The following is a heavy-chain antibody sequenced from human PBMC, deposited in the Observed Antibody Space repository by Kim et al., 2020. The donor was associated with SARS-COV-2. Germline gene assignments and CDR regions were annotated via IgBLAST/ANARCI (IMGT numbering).Heavy chain of an antibody. CDR2: INHSGST. J-gene: IGHJ4*02. CDR1: GGSFSGYY. Sequence: SETLSLTCAVYGGSFSGYYWSWIRQPPGKGLEWIGEINHSGSTNYNPSLKSRVTISVDTSKNQFSLKLSSVTAADTAVYYCARGGGVSHIPRGYWGQGTLVTVSS. V-gene: IGHV4-34*01. D-gene: IGHD3-16*02. CDR3: ARGGGVSHIPRGY.